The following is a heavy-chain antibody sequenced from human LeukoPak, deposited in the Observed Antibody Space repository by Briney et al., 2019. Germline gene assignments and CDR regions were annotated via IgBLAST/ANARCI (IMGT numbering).Heavy chain of an antibody. CDR1: GFTFSDAW. CDR2: IKSKTDGGTT. CDR3: QRYNYNYVSWFDP. D-gene: IGHD1-7*01. J-gene: IGHJ5*02. V-gene: IGHV3-15*01. Sequence: GGSLRLSCAASGFTFSDAWMSWVRQAPGKAGKGLEWIGRIKSKTDGGTTDYAAPVKGRFTISRDDSKNTVYLRMSSLKTEDTGVYYCQRYNYNYVSWFDPWGQGTLVTVSS.